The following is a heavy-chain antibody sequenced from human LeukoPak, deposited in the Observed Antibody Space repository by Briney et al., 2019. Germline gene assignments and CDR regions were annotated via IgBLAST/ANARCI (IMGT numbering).Heavy chain of an antibody. D-gene: IGHD4-23*01. Sequence: TSGGSLRLSCAASGFTFSSYIMNWVRQAPGKGLEWVASISTSSLYIYYADSVKGRFTISRDNAKKSLYLQMNRLRAEDTAVYYCARGQDTVLTSRDAFGFWGQGTMVTVSS. J-gene: IGHJ3*01. CDR3: ARGQDTVLTSRDAFGF. CDR1: GFTFSSYI. CDR2: ISTSSLYI. V-gene: IGHV3-21*01.